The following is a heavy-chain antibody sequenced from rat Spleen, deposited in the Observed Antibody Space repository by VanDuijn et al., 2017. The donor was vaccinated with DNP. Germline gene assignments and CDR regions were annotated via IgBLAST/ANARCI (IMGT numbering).Heavy chain of an antibody. Sequence: EVQLVESGGGLVPPGRSLKLSCVVSGFTFSDYNMAWVRQAPKKGLEWVAYIRYDGGFTKYGDSVKGRFTISRDNAKNALYLQMNSLRSEDMATYYCARWNSGHFDYWGQGVMVSVSS. V-gene: IGHV5-22*01. CDR2: IRYDGGFT. D-gene: IGHD4-3*01. J-gene: IGHJ2*01. CDR3: ARWNSGHFDY. CDR1: GFTFSDYN.